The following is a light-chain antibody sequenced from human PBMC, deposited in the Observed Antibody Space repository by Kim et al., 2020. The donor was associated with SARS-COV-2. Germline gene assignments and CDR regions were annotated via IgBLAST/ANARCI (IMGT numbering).Light chain of an antibody. CDR3: CSYAGGYTLV. V-gene: IGLV2-11*01. CDR1: SSDVGDKY. Sequence: QSALTQARSVSGSPGQSVTISCTGTSSDVGDKYVSWYQHHPGKAPKLIIYDVTKRPSGVPDRFSGSKSGNTASLTISGLQAEDEADYYCCSYAGGYTLVFAGGTKVTVL. J-gene: IGLJ2*01. CDR2: DVT.